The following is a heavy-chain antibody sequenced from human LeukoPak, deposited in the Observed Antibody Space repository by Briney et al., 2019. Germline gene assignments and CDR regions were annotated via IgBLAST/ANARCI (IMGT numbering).Heavy chain of an antibody. J-gene: IGHJ3*02. CDR2: ICYSGST. V-gene: IGHV4-39*01. CDR1: GGSISSSSYY. D-gene: IGHD1-14*01. Sequence: PSETLSLTCTVSGGSISSSSYYWGWIRQPPGKGLEWIGSICYSGSTYYNPSLKSRVTISVDTSKNQFSLKLSSVTAADTAVYYCARITGEGDAFDIWGQGTMVTVSS. CDR3: ARITGEGDAFDI.